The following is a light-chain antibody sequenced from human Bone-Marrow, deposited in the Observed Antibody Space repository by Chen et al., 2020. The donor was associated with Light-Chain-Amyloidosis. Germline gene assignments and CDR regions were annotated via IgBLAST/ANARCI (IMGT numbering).Light chain of an antibody. CDR1: QSIRSY. CDR2: AAS. CDR3: QQSYRTPPVT. J-gene: IGKJ4*01. V-gene: IGKV1-39*01. Sequence: DIQMTQSPSSLSASVGDRVTITCRASQSIRSYLNWYQQKPGKAPKLLIYAASSLQSGVPSRFSGSGSGTEFTLTISSLQLEDFATYYCQQSYRTPPVTFGGGTTVEIK.